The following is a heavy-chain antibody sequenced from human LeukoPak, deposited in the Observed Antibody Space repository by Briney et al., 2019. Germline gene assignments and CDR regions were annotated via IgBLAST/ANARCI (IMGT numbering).Heavy chain of an antibody. J-gene: IGHJ4*02. Sequence: GGSLRLSCAASGFTFSSYWMSWVRQAPGKGLEWVANKKQDGSEKYYVDSVKGRFTISRDNAKNSLYLQMSSLRAEDTAVYYCARDHYYDSSGYDDYWGQGTLVTVSS. D-gene: IGHD3-22*01. V-gene: IGHV3-7*01. CDR3: ARDHYYDSSGYDDY. CDR1: GFTFSSYW. CDR2: KKQDGSEK.